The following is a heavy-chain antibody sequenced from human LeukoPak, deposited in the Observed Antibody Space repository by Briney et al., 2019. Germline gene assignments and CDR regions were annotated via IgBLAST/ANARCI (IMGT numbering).Heavy chain of an antibody. D-gene: IGHD4-23*01. Sequence: PSETLSLTCTVSGGSISSYYWSWIRQPPGKGPEWIGYIYYSGSTNYNPSLKSRVTISVDTSKNQFSLKLSSVTAADTAVYFCARSVIYGGNSGFYCGLDVWGQGTTVTAS. V-gene: IGHV4-59*01. CDR3: ARSVIYGGNSGFYCGLDV. J-gene: IGHJ6*02. CDR1: GGSISSYY. CDR2: IYYSGST.